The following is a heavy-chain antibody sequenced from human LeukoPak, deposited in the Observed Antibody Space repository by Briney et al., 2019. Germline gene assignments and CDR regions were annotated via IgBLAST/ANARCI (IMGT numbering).Heavy chain of an antibody. V-gene: IGHV4-39*01. CDR3: VRGSTLRHYQY. J-gene: IGHJ4*02. CDR2: IYYSGST. D-gene: IGHD3-16*01. CDR1: GFTVGSNY. Sequence: GSLRLSCAASGFTVGSNYMSWVRRPPGEGLEWIGSIYYSGSTYYNPSLKSRVTVSVDTSKNQFSLNLSSVTAADTAVYYCVRGSTLRHYQYWGQGTLVTVSS.